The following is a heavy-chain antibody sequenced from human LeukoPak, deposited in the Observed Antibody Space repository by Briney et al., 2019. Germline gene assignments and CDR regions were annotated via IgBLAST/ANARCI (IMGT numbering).Heavy chain of an antibody. D-gene: IGHD2-2*01. CDR2: ISYDGSNK. CDR1: GFTFSSYA. Sequence: GGSLRLSCAASGFTFSSYAMPWVRQAPGKGLEWVAVISYDGSNKYYADSVKGRFTISRDNSKNTLYLQMNSLRAEDTAVYYCAKDFGSVVVPAAPFDYWGQGTLVTVSS. J-gene: IGHJ4*02. V-gene: IGHV3-30-3*01. CDR3: AKDFGSVVVPAAPFDY.